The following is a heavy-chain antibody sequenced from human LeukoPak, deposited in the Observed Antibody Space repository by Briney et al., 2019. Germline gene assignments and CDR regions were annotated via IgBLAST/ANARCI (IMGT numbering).Heavy chain of an antibody. CDR1: GGTFSSYA. CDR2: IIPIFGTA. Sequence: ASVKVSCKASGGTFSSYAISWVRQAPGQGLEWMGGIIPIFGTANYAQKFQGRVTITADESTSTAYMGLSSLRSEDTAVYYCARASLRYFDWLLFPFDYWGQGTLVTVPS. CDR3: ARASLRYFDWLLFPFDY. D-gene: IGHD3-9*01. V-gene: IGHV1-69*13. J-gene: IGHJ4*02.